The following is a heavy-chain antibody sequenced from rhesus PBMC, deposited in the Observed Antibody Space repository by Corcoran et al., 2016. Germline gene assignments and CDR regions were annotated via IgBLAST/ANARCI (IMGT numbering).Heavy chain of an antibody. CDR3: AKDLEEFLDWLPHRYGLDS. CDR2: FNNGWGNQ. V-gene: IGHV3S42*01. Sequence: EVQLVESGGGLAKPGGSLRLSCAAAGFTFSSYWMNWVRQTLGKGLEWIAAFNNGWGNQYYAEYVKRRFTNYREHSMNPLSLQINSLRAEGTAVYYCAKDLEEFLDWLPHRYGLDSWGQGVVVTVSS. CDR1: GFTFSSYW. J-gene: IGHJ6*01. D-gene: IGHD3-3*01.